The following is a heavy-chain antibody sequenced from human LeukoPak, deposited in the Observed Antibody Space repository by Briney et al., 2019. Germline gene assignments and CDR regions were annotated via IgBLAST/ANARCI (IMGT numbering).Heavy chain of an antibody. CDR2: ISYDGNNK. CDR3: ARDHGLTVRDFDY. CDR1: GFTFSDYA. J-gene: IGHJ4*02. V-gene: IGHV3-30-3*01. Sequence: PGGSLRLSCAASGFTFSDYAMHWVRQAPGKGLERVALISYDGNNKNYVDSVKGRFTLSRDNSKNTPYLQMNSLRAADTAVYYCARDHGLTVRDFDYCGQGTLVTGSS. D-gene: IGHD3/OR15-3a*01.